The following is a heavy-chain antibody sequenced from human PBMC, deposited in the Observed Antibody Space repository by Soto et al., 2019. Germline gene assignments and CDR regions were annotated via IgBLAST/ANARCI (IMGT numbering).Heavy chain of an antibody. Sequence: EVQLVESGGGLIRPGGSLRLSCAASGFTVSSNYMSWVRQAPGKGLEWVSVIYSGGSTYYADSVMGRFTISRDNSKNTLYLQMNSLRAEDTAVYYCARDMERLRYYFDFWGQGTLVTVSS. CDR1: GFTVSSNY. V-gene: IGHV3-53*01. D-gene: IGHD4-17*01. CDR3: ARDMERLRYYFDF. CDR2: IYSGGST. J-gene: IGHJ4*02.